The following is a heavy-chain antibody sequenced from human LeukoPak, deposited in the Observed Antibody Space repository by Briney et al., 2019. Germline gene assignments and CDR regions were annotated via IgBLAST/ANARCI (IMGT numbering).Heavy chain of an antibody. CDR2: ISAYSGNI. CDR1: VYTFTNYG. J-gene: IGHJ4*02. V-gene: IGHV1-18*01. Sequence: ASVTVSFKASVYTFTNYGISWVRQAPGQGLEWMGWISAYSGNINYAQQIQGRVTMTADTSTSTAYMELRSLRSDDTAVYYCARDFYYESSGYAIWGQGTLVTVSS. D-gene: IGHD3-22*01. CDR3: ARDFYYESSGYAI.